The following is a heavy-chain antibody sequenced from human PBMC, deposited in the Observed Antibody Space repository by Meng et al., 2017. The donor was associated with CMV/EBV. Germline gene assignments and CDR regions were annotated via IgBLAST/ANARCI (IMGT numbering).Heavy chain of an antibody. CDR2: INPSGGST. J-gene: IGHJ6*02. D-gene: IGHD4-17*01. Sequence: ASVKVSCKASGYTFTSYYMHWVRQAPGQGLEWMGIINPSGGSTSYAQKFQGRVTMTRDTSTSTVYMELSSLRSEDTAVYYCASQTTGYYGMDAWGQGTTVTVSS. CDR1: GYTFTSYY. CDR3: ASQTTGYYGMDA. V-gene: IGHV1-46*01.